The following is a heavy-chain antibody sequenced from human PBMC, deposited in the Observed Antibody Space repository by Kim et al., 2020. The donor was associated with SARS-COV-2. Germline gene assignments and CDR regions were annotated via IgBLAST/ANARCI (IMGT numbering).Heavy chain of an antibody. CDR3: ATVPRGYSSSFFRRVRWSYFDY. CDR2: FDPEDGET. D-gene: IGHD6-13*01. J-gene: IGHJ4*02. CDR1: GYTLTELS. Sequence: ASVKVSCKVSGYTLTELSMHWVRQAPGKGLEWMGGFDPEDGETIYAQKFQGRVTMTEDTSTDTAYMELSSLRSEDTAVYYCATVPRGYSSSFFRRVRWSYFDYWGQGTLVTVSS. V-gene: IGHV1-24*01.